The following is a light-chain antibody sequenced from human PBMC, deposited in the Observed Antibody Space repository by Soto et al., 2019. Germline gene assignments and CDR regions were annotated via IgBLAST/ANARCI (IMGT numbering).Light chain of an antibody. CDR2: DAS. J-gene: IGKJ1*01. CDR1: QSVSSF. Sequence: EIVLTQSPATLSLSPGERATLSCRASQSVSSFLAWYQQKPGQAPRLLIYDASSRATGIPARFSGSGSGTDFTLTISSLEPEDFAVYYCHQRSNWPRTFGQGTKV. V-gene: IGKV3-11*01. CDR3: HQRSNWPRT.